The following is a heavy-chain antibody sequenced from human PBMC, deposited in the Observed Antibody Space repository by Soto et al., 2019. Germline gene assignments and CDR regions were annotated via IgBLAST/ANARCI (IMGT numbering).Heavy chain of an antibody. J-gene: IGHJ6*02. Sequence: GGSLRLSCAASGFTFRSYAMSWVRQAPGKGLEWVSTIGGRGGNTYYADSVKGRFTISRDNSKNTLFLQMDSLRAEDTALYYCAKSRDIYYGMDVWGQGTTVTVSS. CDR1: GFTFRSYA. D-gene: IGHD2-21*02. CDR2: IGGRGGNT. CDR3: AKSRDIYYGMDV. V-gene: IGHV3-23*01.